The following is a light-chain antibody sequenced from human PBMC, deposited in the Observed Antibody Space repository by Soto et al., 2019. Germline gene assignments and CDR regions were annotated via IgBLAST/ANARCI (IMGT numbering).Light chain of an antibody. CDR2: DAS. J-gene: IGKJ1*01. CDR1: QSSSTW. CDR3: QQYNTYWET. V-gene: IGKV1-5*01. Sequence: DIQMTQSPSTLSASVGDRVTITCRASQSSSTWLAWYQQKPGKAPKLLIYDASSLASGVPSRFRSSGSGTEFTLTISSLQPDDSGTYYCQQYNTYWETFGQGTKVDI.